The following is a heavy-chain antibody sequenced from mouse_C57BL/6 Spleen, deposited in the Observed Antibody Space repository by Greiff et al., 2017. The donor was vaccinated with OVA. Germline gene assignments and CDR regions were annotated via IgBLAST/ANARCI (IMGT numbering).Heavy chain of an antibody. Sequence: VQLQQSGPELVKPGASVKISCKASGYSFTGYYMNWVKQSPEKSLEWIGEINPSTGGTTYNQKFKAKATLTVDKSSSTAYMQLKSLTSEDSAVYYCARASIYYDGSSRSHYYAMDYWGQGTSVTVSS. CDR3: ARASIYYDGSSRSHYYAMDY. CDR2: INPSTGGT. CDR1: GYSFTGYY. D-gene: IGHD1-1*01. V-gene: IGHV1-42*01. J-gene: IGHJ4*01.